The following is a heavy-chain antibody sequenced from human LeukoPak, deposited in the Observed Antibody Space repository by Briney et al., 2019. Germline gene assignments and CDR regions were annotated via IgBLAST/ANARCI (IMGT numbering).Heavy chain of an antibody. J-gene: IGHJ4*02. CDR3: ASWDYYATDY. CDR1: GGSFSGYY. Sequence: SETLSLTCAVYGGSFSGYYWSWIRQPPGKGLEWIGEINHSGSTNYNPPLKSRVTISVDTSKNQFSLKLSSVTAADTAVYYCASWDYYATDYWGQGTLVTVSS. CDR2: INHSGST. D-gene: IGHD3-10*01. V-gene: IGHV4-34*01.